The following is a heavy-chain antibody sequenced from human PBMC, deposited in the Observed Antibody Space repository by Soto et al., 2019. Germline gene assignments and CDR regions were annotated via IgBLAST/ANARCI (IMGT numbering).Heavy chain of an antibody. Sequence: RASVKVSCKASGYTFTSCGISWVRQAPGQGLEWMGWISAYNGNTNYAQKLQGRVTMTTDTSTSTAYMELRSLRSDDTAVYYCAREHCXNGVCYNLPYYYYGMDVWGQGTTVTVSS. V-gene: IGHV1-18*01. D-gene: IGHD2-8*01. CDR2: ISAYNGNT. J-gene: IGHJ6*02. CDR1: GYTFTSCG. CDR3: AREHCXNGVCYNLPYYYYGMDV.